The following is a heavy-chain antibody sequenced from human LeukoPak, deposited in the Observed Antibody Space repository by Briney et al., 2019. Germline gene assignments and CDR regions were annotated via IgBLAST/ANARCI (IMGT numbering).Heavy chain of an antibody. V-gene: IGHV4-31*03. Sequence: SETLSLTCTVSGGSISSGAYYWSWIRQHPGKGLEWIGYIYYSGSTYYNPSLKSRVTMSVDTSKNQFSLNLSSVTAADTAVYCCARSGYKYGDAFEIWGQGTMVTVSS. CDR1: GGSISSGAYY. J-gene: IGHJ3*02. CDR2: IYYSGST. CDR3: ARSGYKYGDAFEI. D-gene: IGHD3-22*01.